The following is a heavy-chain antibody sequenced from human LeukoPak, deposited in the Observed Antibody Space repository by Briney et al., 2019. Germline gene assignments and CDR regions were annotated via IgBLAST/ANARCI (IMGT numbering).Heavy chain of an antibody. CDR3: ARGFAAAGTGDAFDI. V-gene: IGHV3-21*01. D-gene: IGHD6-13*01. CDR2: ISSSSSYI. J-gene: IGHJ3*02. CDR1: GFTFSSYS. Sequence: PGGSLRLSCAASGFTFSSYSMNWVRQAPGKGLEWVSSISSSSSYIYYADSVKGRFTISRDNAKNSLYLQMNSLRAEDTAVYYRARGFAAAGTGDAFDIWGQGTMVTVSS.